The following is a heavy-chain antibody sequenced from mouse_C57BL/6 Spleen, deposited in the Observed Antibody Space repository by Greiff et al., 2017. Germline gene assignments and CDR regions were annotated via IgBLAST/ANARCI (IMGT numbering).Heavy chain of an antibody. CDR3: ARDGLRPFDY. J-gene: IGHJ2*01. CDR2: ISDGGSYT. Sequence: EVQRVESGGGLVKPGGSLKLSCAASGFTFSSYAMSWVRQTPEKRLEWVATISDGGSYTYYPDNVKGRFTISRDNAKNNLYLQMSHLRSEDTAMYYCARDGLRPFDYWGQGATLTVSS. V-gene: IGHV5-4*01. CDR1: GFTFSSYA.